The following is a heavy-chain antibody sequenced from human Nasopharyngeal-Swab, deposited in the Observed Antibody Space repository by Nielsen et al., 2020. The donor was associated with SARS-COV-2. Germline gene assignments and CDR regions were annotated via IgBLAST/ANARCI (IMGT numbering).Heavy chain of an antibody. CDR1: GGSISSGSYY. CDR3: ARVTRYSSGWRGFDY. V-gene: IGHV4-61*02. D-gene: IGHD6-19*01. CDR2: IYTSGST. Sequence: SETLSLTCTVSGGSISSGSYYWSWIRQPAGKGLEWIGRIYTSGSTNYNPSLKSRVTIPVDTSKNQFSLKLSSVTAADTAVYYCARVTRYSSGWRGFDYWGQGTLVTVSS. J-gene: IGHJ4*02.